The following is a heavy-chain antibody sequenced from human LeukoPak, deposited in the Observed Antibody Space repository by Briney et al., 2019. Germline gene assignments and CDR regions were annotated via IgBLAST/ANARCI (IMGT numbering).Heavy chain of an antibody. J-gene: IGHJ6*03. CDR2: ISSSSSYI. D-gene: IGHD5-24*01. CDR1: GFTFSSYS. Sequence: GGSLRLSCAASGFTFSSYSMNWVRQAPGKGLEWVSSISSSSSYIYYADSVKGRFTISRDNAKNSLYLQMNSLRAEDTALYYCAREGVATILVAGYYYYYMDVWGKGTTVTVSS. V-gene: IGHV3-21*04. CDR3: AREGVATILVAGYYYYYMDV.